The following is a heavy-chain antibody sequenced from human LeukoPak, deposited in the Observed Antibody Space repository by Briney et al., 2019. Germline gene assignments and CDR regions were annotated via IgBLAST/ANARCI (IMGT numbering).Heavy chain of an antibody. J-gene: IGHJ4*02. CDR1: GDSVSSNTAS. Sequence: SLTLSLTFAISGDSVSSNTASWNWIRQSPSRGLEWLGRTYYRSKWYNDYAVSVKSRIIINADTSNNQFSLQLNSVTPEDTAVYYCARDFDYWGQGTLVTVSS. CDR3: ARDFDY. V-gene: IGHV6-1*01. CDR2: TYYRSKWYN.